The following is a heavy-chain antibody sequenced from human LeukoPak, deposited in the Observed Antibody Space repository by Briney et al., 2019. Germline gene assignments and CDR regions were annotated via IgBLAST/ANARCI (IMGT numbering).Heavy chain of an antibody. V-gene: IGHV3-21*01. CDR1: GFTFSSYS. CDR2: ISSSSSYI. CDR3: ARDARDRGYSYGNPVLLGY. D-gene: IGHD5-18*01. J-gene: IGHJ4*02. Sequence: GGSLRLSCAASGFTFSSYSMNWVRQAPGKGLEWVSSISSSSSYIYYADSVKGRFTISRDNAKNTLYLQMNSLRAEDTAVYYCARDARDRGYSYGNPVLLGYWGQGTLVTVSS.